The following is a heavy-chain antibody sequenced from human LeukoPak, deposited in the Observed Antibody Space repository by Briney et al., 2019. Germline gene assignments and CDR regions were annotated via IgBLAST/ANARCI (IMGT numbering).Heavy chain of an antibody. CDR1: GFTFSTYA. V-gene: IGHV3-23*01. CDR3: AKSAGVAAAGNFNWFDP. CDR2: ISGSGGST. Sequence: GGSLRLSCAASGFTFSTYAMNWVRQAPGKGLEWVSAISGSGGSTYYADSVKGRFTISRDNSKNTLYPQMNSLRAEDTAVYYCAKSAGVAAAGNFNWFDPWGQGTLVTVSS. J-gene: IGHJ5*02. D-gene: IGHD6-13*01.